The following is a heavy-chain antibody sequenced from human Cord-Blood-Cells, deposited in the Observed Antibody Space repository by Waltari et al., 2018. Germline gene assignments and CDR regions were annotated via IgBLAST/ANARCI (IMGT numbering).Heavy chain of an antibody. Sequence: QVQLQESGPGLVKPSETLSLTCTVSGGSISSYYWSWIRQPPGKGLEWIGYIYYSGSTNYNPSLKSRVPISVDTSKNQFSLKLSAVTAADTAVYYCARWDRLVGAFDYWGQGTLVTVSS. CDR1: GGSISSYY. V-gene: IGHV4-59*08. J-gene: IGHJ4*02. D-gene: IGHD1-26*01. CDR3: ARWDRLVGAFDY. CDR2: IYYSGST.